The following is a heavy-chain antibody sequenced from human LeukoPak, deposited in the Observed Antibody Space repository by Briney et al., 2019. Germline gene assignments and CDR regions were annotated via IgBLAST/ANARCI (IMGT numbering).Heavy chain of an antibody. Sequence: GGSLRLSCAASGFSFSDYWMTWVRQAPGKGLEWVAYIKQDGSEKYYVDSIKGRFTISRDNAKNLVYLQMNSLRADDTAVYYCARGWNYAFRFDYWGQGTLVTVSS. V-gene: IGHV3-7*01. J-gene: IGHJ4*02. CDR1: GFSFSDYW. D-gene: IGHD3-3*01. CDR3: ARGWNYAFRFDY. CDR2: IKQDGSEK.